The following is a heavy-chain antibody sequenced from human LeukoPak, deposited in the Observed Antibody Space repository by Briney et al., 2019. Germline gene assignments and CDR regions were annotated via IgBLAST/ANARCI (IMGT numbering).Heavy chain of an antibody. CDR3: AREVWSGYYYMDV. D-gene: IGHD2-8*02. CDR2: INPNSGGT. V-gene: IGHV1-2*02. CDR1: GYTFTGYY. Sequence: ASVKVSCKASGYTFTGYYIQWVRQAPGQGLEWMGWINPNSGGTKCAQKFQGRVTMTRDTSINTAYMEVSRLTSDDTAVYYCAREVWSGYYYMDVWGKGTTVTVSS. J-gene: IGHJ6*03.